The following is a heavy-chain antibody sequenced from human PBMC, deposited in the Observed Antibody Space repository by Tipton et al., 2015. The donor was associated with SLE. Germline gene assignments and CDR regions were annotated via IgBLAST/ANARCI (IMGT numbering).Heavy chain of an antibody. Sequence: QLVQSGPEVKKPGASVKISCKASGYTFTNFYMHWVRQAPGQGLEWMGIINPSDGSTSSAQKFQGRLTMTSDTSTSTVYMALRSLKSEDTAVYYCARDISVIDFWGQGTLVTVSS. J-gene: IGHJ4*02. CDR3: ARDISVIDF. CDR2: INPSDGST. CDR1: GYTFTNFY. D-gene: IGHD3-16*02. V-gene: IGHV1-46*01.